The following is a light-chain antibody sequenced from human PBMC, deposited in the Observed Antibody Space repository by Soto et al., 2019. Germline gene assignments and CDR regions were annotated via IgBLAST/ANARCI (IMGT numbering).Light chain of an antibody. J-gene: IGKJ4*01. CDR1: QSVSSY. V-gene: IGKV3-11*01. CDR3: QPRSNWPLT. Sequence: EIVLTQFPATLSLSPGDGATLSCRASQSVSSYLAWYQQKRGQAPRLLIYDSSNRATGIPARFSGSGSGTDFSLIISSLEPEDFAVYYCQPRSNWPLTFGGGTKVEIK. CDR2: DSS.